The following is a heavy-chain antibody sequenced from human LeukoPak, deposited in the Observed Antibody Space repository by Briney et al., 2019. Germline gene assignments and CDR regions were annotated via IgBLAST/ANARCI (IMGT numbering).Heavy chain of an antibody. CDR2: IIPIFGTA. CDR3: ARGLVPAAIGPSADYYYYYYMDV. V-gene: IGHV1-69*05. J-gene: IGHJ6*03. Sequence: SVKVSCKASGGTFSSYAISWVRQAPGQGLEWMGGIIPIFGTANYAQKFQGRVTITTDESTSTACMELSSLRSEDTAVYYCARGLVPAAIGPSADYYYYYYMDVWGKGTTVTVSS. D-gene: IGHD2-2*01. CDR1: GGTFSSYA.